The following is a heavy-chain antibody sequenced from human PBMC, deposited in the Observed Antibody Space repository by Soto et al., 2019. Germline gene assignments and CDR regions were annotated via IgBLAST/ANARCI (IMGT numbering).Heavy chain of an antibody. CDR2: IYTSGTT. CDR1: GRSMSGYY. Sequence: PSETLSLTCTVSGRSMSGYYWSWIRQPAGERLEWIGRIYTSGTTDFNPSLKGRVTMSVDTSKNQFSLKLTSVTAADTALYYCAREDYYDTGYYVVWGQGTQFTVSS. D-gene: IGHD3-22*01. V-gene: IGHV4-4*07. CDR3: AREDYYDTGYYVV. J-gene: IGHJ4*02.